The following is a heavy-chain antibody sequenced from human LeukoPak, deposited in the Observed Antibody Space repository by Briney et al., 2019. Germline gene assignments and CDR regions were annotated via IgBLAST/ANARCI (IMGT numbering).Heavy chain of an antibody. V-gene: IGHV4-39*07. CDR1: GGSISSSSYY. Sequence: PSETLSLTCTVSGGSISSSSYYWGWIRQPPGKGLEWIGSIYYSGSTYYNPSLKSRVTISVDTSKNQFSLKLSSVTAADTAVYYCARDRGLWWLRGLMAQHKYFDYWGQGTLVTVSS. J-gene: IGHJ4*02. CDR2: IYYSGST. D-gene: IGHD5-12*01. CDR3: ARDRGLWWLRGLMAQHKYFDY.